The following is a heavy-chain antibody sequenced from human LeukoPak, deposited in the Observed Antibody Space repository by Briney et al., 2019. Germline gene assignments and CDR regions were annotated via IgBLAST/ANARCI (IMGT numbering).Heavy chain of an antibody. D-gene: IGHD3-22*01. J-gene: IGHJ1*01. CDR1: GYTFTGYY. CDR2: INPNSGGT. Sequence: ASVKVSCKASGYTFTGYYMHWVRLAPGQGLEWMGWINPNSGGTNYAQKFQGRVTMTRDTSISTAYMELSRLRSDDTAVYYCARERYYYDSSGPRLDFQHWGQGTLVAVSS. CDR3: ARERYYYDSSGPRLDFQH. V-gene: IGHV1-2*02.